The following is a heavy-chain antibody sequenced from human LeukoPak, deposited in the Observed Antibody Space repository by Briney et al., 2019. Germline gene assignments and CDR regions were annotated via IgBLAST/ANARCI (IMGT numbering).Heavy chain of an antibody. CDR2: IIPIFGTA. J-gene: IGHJ4*02. CDR1: GGTFSSYA. D-gene: IGHD5-12*01. CDR3: ARSPSGAGGYSGYKSPWYFDY. V-gene: IGHV1-69*13. Sequence: ASVKVSCKASGGTFSSYAISWVRQAPGQGLEWMGGIIPIFGTANYAQKFQGRVTTTADESTSTAYMELSSLRSEDTAVYYCARSPSGAGGYSGYKSPWYFDYWGQGTLVTVSP.